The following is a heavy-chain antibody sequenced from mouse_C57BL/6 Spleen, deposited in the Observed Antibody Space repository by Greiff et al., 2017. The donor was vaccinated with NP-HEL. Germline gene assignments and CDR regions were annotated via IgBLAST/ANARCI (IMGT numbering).Heavy chain of an antibody. CDR1: GFTFSSYA. CDR3: AREAGTMDY. V-gene: IGHV5-4*01. J-gene: IGHJ4*01. Sequence: LMESGGGLVKPGGSLKLSCAASGFTFSSYAMSWVRQTPEKRLEWVATISDGGSYTYYPDNVKGRFTISRDNAKNNLYLQMSHLKSEDTAMYYCAREAGTMDYWGQGTSVTVSS. D-gene: IGHD1-1*01. CDR2: ISDGGSYT.